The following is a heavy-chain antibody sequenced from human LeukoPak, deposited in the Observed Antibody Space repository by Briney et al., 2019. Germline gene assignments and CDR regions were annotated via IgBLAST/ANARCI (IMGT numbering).Heavy chain of an antibody. V-gene: IGHV3-15*01. J-gene: IGHJ4*02. CDR2: IKSKSDGGTT. CDR3: TTLPKYYYDGGFDF. Sequence: PGGSLRLSCAASRFTFSNAWMSWVRQAPGKGLEWVGRIKSKSDGGTTDYAAPVKGRFTISRDDSKNTLYLQMNSLKTEDTAVYYCTTLPKYYYDGGFDFWGQGTLVTVSS. CDR1: RFTFSNAW. D-gene: IGHD3-22*01.